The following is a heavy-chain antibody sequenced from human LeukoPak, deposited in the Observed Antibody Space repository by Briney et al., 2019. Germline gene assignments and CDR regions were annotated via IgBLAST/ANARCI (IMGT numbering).Heavy chain of an antibody. D-gene: IGHD3-22*01. CDR3: ARERDSSAQYYYDY. CDR1: GYTFTGYY. CDR2: INPNSGGT. Sequence: ASVKVSCKASGYTFTGYYMHWVRQAPGQGLEWMGWINPNSGGTNYAPNFQDRVTMTRDTSIGTVYMELSRLRSDDTAVYYCARERDSSAQYYYDYWGQGTLVTVSS. V-gene: IGHV1-2*02. J-gene: IGHJ4*02.